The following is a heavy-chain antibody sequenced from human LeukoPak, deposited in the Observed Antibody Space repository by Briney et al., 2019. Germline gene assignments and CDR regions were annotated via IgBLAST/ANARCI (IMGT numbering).Heavy chain of an antibody. CDR3: AREYYYGSGSYYCDY. V-gene: IGHV4-4*07. D-gene: IGHD3-10*01. Sequence: SETLSLTCTVSGGSISSYYWSWIRQTAGKGLEWIGRIYTSGSTNYNPSLKSRVTMSVDTSKNQFSLKLSSVTAADTAVYYCAREYYYGSGSYYCDYWGQGTLVTVSS. CDR2: IYTSGST. CDR1: GGSISSYY. J-gene: IGHJ4*02.